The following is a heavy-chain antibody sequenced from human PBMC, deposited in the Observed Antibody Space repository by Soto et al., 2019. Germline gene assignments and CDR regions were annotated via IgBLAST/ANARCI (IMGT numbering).Heavy chain of an antibody. CDR3: ARQGAFATMVREYYYMDV. V-gene: IGHV4-59*08. CDR1: AGFLSRYE. CDR2: IYYSGST. Sequence: LSNTVSAGFLSRYEQRLCRLLPGKGLEWIGYIYYSGSTNYNPSLKSRVTISVDTSKNQFSLKLSSVTAADTAVYYCARQGAFATMVREYYYMDVWGKGTTVT. D-gene: IGHD3-10*01. J-gene: IGHJ6*03.